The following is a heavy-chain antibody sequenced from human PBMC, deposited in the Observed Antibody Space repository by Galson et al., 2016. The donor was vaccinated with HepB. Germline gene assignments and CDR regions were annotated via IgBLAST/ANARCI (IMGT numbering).Heavy chain of an antibody. CDR1: GGSINSYY. CDR2: IFYGGSA. J-gene: IGHJ2*01. Sequence: ETLSLTCAVSGGSINSYYWSWIRLPPGKGLELIGYIFYGGSANYNPSLKSRVTISGDTSKKLFSLKLSSVTAADTAVYYSATTISHWSFDLWGRGTPATVSS. D-gene: IGHD3-3*01. V-gene: IGHV4-59*08. CDR3: ATTISHWSFDL.